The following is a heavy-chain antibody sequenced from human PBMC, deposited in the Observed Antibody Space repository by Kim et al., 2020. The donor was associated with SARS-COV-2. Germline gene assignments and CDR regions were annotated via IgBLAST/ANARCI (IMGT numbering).Heavy chain of an antibody. CDR1: GGSISSYN. D-gene: IGHD3-3*01. J-gene: IGHJ3*02. CDR2: IYYSGST. CDR3: ASHDRITIFGVVIIGAFDI. Sequence: SETLSLTCTVSGGSISSYNWSWIRQPPGKGLEWIGYIYYSGSTNYNPSLKSRVTISVDTSKNQFSLKLSSVTAADTAVYYCASHDRITIFGVVIIGAFDIWGQGTMVTVSS. V-gene: IGHV4-59*13.